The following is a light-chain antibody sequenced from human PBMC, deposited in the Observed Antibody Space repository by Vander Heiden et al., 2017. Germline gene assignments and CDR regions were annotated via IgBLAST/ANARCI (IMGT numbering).Light chain of an antibody. CDR2: WAS. CDR3: QQDDSTLYT. Sequence: DIVMTQSPDSLVVSLGERATINCKSSQSVLYSSNNKNYLAWYQQKPGQPPKLLIYWASTRESGVPDRFSGSGSGTDFTLTISSLQAEDVAVYYCQQDDSTLYTFGQGTKLEIK. CDR1: QSVLYSSNNKNY. V-gene: IGKV4-1*01. J-gene: IGKJ2*01.